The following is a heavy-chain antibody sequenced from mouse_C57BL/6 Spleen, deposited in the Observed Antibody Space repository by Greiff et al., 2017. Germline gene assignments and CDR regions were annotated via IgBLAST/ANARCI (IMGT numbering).Heavy chain of an antibody. J-gene: IGHJ2*01. Sequence: EVKLQESGPGLVKPSQSLSLTCSVTGYSITSGYYWNWIRQFPGNKLEWMGYISYDGSNNYNPSLKNRISITRDTSKNQFFLKLNSVTTEDTATYYCARDRPGLNYWGQGTTLTVSS. CDR1: GYSITSGYY. D-gene: IGHD3-1*01. CDR2: ISYDGSN. V-gene: IGHV3-6*01. CDR3: ARDRPGLNY.